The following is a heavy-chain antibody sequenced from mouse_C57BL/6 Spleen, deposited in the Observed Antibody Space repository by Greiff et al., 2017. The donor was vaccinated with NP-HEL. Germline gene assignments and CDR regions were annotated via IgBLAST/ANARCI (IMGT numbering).Heavy chain of an antibody. CDR2: ISSGGDYI. CDR1: GFTFSSYA. CDR3: TRKDYYGEYYFDY. Sequence: EVQRVESGEGLVKPGGSLKLSCAASGFTFSSYAMSWVRQTPEKRLEWVAYISSGGDYIYYADTVKGRFTISRDNARNTLYLQMSSLKSEDTAMYYCTRKDYYGEYYFDYWGQGTTLTVSS. V-gene: IGHV5-9-1*02. D-gene: IGHD1-1*01. J-gene: IGHJ2*01.